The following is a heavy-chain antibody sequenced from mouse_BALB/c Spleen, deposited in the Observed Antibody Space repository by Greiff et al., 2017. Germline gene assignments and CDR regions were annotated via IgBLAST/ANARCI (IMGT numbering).Heavy chain of an antibody. V-gene: IGHV14-3*02. CDR3: ARKVGKRNFDV. J-gene: IGHJ1*01. CDR2: IDPANGNT. D-gene: IGHD1-1*02. CDR1: GFNIKDTY. Sequence: VQLQQSGAELVKPGASVKLSCTASGFNIKDTYMPWVKQRPEQGLEWIGRIDPANGNTKYDPKFQGKATITADTSSNTAYLQLSSLTSEDTAVYYCARKVGKRNFDVWGAGTTVTVSS.